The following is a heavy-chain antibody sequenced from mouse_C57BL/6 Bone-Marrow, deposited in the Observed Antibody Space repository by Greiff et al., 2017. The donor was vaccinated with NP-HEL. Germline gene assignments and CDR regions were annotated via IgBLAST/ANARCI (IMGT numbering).Heavy chain of an antibody. CDR2: ISDGGSYT. J-gene: IGHJ1*03. CDR3: ARDLYGSSLRWYFDV. CDR1: GFTFSSYA. Sequence: EVMLVESGGGLVKPGGSLKLSCAASGFTFSSYAMSWVRQTPEKRLEWVATISDGGSYTYYPDNVKGRFPISRDNAKNNLYLQMSHLKSEDTAMYYCARDLYGSSLRWYFDVWGTGTTVTVSS. V-gene: IGHV5-4*01. D-gene: IGHD1-1*01.